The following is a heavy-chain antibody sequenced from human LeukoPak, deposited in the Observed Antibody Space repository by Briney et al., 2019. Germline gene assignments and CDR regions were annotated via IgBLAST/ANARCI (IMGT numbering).Heavy chain of an antibody. CDR1: GGSLTSGSHY. CDR2: IDISGST. CDR3: ASDIDCVGGTCYSYNWFDP. J-gene: IGHJ5*02. D-gene: IGHD2-21*01. Sequence: SQTLSLTCTVSGGSLTSGSHYWSWIRQPAGKGLEWIENIDISGSTKYNPSLKSRVTIYIDMSKNQFSLELTSVTAADTAVYYCASDIDCVGGTCYSYNWFDPWGQGTLVTVSS. V-gene: IGHV4-61*09.